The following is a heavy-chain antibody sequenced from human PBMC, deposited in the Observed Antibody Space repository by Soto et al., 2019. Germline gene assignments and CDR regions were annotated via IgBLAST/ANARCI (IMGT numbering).Heavy chain of an antibody. D-gene: IGHD1-1*01. CDR1: GFAVSSCY. CDR3: ARDPPTTSDYAMDV. CDR2: TYTGGST. Sequence: EVQLVETGGDLIQSGGSLRLSCAASGFAVSSCYMMWVRQAPGKGLECVSVTYTGGSTDYAHSVKGRFTVSRDDSRNTVYLQMDSLRADDTAVYYCARDPPTTSDYAMDVWGQGTTVIVSS. J-gene: IGHJ6*02. V-gene: IGHV3-53*02.